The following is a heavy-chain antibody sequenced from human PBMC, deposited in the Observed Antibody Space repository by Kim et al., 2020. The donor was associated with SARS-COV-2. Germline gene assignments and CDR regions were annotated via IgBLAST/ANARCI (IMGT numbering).Heavy chain of an antibody. CDR1: GFTFSAYA. Sequence: GGSLRLSCAASGFTFSAYAMSWVRQAPGKGLEWVSAINSGGDTTYYADSVNGQFTISRDNSKNTLYLQMSSLRAEDTAVYYCAKGGFRSGTTWYLEYWGQGTLVTVSS. CDR3: AKGGFRSGTTWYLEY. J-gene: IGHJ4*02. CDR2: INSGGDTT. V-gene: IGHV3-23*01. D-gene: IGHD1-7*01.